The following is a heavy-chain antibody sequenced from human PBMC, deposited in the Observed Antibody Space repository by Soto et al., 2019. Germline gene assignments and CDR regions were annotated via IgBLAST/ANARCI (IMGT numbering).Heavy chain of an antibody. CDR3: TRENYCESNGYLSSANFDY. D-gene: IGHD3-22*01. CDR2: ARNEANSYTT. J-gene: IGHJ4*02. V-gene: IGHV3-72*01. CDR1: GFTFSDHY. Sequence: GGSLRLSCAASGFTFSDHYMDWVRQAPGKGLEWVARARNEANSYTTEYAASVKGRFTTSRDDSKSIAYLQMNSLRTEDTAVYYCTRENYCESNGYLSSANFDYWGQVSLVTVGS.